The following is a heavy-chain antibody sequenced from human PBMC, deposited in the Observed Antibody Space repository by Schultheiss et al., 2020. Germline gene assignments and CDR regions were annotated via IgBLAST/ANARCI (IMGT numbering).Heavy chain of an antibody. CDR2: ISGSGGST. CDR1: GFTFSDYY. D-gene: IGHD2-15*01. Sequence: GGSLRLSCAASGFTFSDYYMSWIRQAPGKGLEWVSAISGSGGSTYYADSVKGRFTISRDNSKNTLYLQMNSLRAEDTAVYYCARAYCSGGSCYPTDFDYWGQGTLVTGSA. J-gene: IGHJ4*02. V-gene: IGHV3-23*01. CDR3: ARAYCSGGSCYPTDFDY.